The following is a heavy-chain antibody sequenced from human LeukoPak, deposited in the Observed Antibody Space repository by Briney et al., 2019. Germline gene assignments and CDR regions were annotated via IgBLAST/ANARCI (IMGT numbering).Heavy chain of an antibody. Sequence: SETLSLTCTVSGGSFSSYYWSWIRQPAGKGLEWIGRIYTSGSTGYNPSLKSRVTMSVDTSKNQFSLKLSSVTAADTAVYYCARVDLRAAYFDYWGQGTLVTVSS. J-gene: IGHJ4*02. CDR2: IYTSGST. CDR3: ARVDLRAAYFDY. V-gene: IGHV4-4*07. CDR1: GGSFSSYY. D-gene: IGHD2-15*01.